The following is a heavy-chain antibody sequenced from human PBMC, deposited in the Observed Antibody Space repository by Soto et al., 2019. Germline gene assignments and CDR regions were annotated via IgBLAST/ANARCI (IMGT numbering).Heavy chain of an antibody. Sequence: LRLSCAASGFTFSRYWMHCVRQAPGKGLVWVSRINSDGSSPSYAYSVKGRFTISRDNAKNTLYLQMNSLRAEDTAVYYCAMPSGYRSRWYSCKYWGQETLVSFSS. CDR2: INSDGSSP. J-gene: IGHJ4*02. CDR3: AMPSGYRSRWYSCKY. CDR1: GFTFSRYW. D-gene: IGHD6-13*01. V-gene: IGHV3-74*01.